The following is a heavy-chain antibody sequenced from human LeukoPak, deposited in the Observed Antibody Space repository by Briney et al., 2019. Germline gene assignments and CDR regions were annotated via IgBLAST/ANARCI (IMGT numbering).Heavy chain of an antibody. D-gene: IGHD6-19*01. CDR3: AGKLSSDWYYFDY. CDR1: GFIFSNYW. Sequence: PGGSLRLSCAASGFIFSNYWMHWVSQAPGKGLVWVSRIRSDGTSTTYADSVRGRFTVSRDNAKNTLYLQMYSLRVEDTAVYYCAGKLSSDWYYFDYWGQGTLVTVSS. V-gene: IGHV3-74*01. J-gene: IGHJ4*02. CDR2: IRSDGTST.